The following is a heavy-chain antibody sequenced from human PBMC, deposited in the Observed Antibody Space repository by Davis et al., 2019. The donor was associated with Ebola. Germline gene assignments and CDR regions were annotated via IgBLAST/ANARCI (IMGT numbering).Heavy chain of an antibody. V-gene: IGHV6-1*01. CDR3: AKGWLRSGFDS. CDR2: TYYNSKWYD. CDR1: GDSVSSNGPA. D-gene: IGHD5-12*01. Sequence: PSETLSLTCAISGDSVSSNGPAWNWIRQSPSSGLEWLGRTYYNSKWYDDHAVSVKGRITINPDTSKNQFSLQLNSVTPEDTAVYYCAKGWLRSGFDSWGRGTLVTVSS. J-gene: IGHJ4*02.